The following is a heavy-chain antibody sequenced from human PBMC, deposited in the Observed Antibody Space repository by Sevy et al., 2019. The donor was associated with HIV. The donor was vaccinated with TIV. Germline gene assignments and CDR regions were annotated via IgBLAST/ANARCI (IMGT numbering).Heavy chain of an antibody. J-gene: IGHJ4*02. D-gene: IGHD1-1*01. CDR1: GFIFSRYG. CDR2: IFNDGKTK. V-gene: IGHV3-33*01. Sequence: GGSLRLSCKASGFIFSRYGVHWVRQAPGKGLEWVASIFNDGKTKYYGDPVKGRFTISRDDSKNTLYLQMDSLRAEDTAVYYCARESGSVRYLDYWGQGTLVTVSS. CDR3: ARESGSVRYLDY.